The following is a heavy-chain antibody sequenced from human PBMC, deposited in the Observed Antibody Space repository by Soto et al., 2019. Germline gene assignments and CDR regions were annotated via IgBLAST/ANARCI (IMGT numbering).Heavy chain of an antibody. V-gene: IGHV5-51*01. D-gene: IGHD1-20*01. J-gene: IGHJ6*02. Sequence: GGSLKISCKGSGYSFTSYWIGWVRQMPGKGLEWMGTIYPGDSDTRYSPSFQGQVTLSADKAISTAYLEWSSLKASANAMYDCARPLNWNYDYGMDVWGQGTTVTVSS. CDR3: ARPLNWNYDYGMDV. CDR1: GYSFTSYW. CDR2: IYPGDSDT.